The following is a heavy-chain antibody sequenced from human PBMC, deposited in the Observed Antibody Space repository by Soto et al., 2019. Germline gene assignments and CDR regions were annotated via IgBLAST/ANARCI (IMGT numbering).Heavy chain of an antibody. D-gene: IGHD3-16*01. CDR2: ISASGGGSTT. Sequence: WGSLRLSCEGSGFSFSTYSMNWVGQAPGKGLEWVSAISASGGGSTTYYIDSVKGRFTISRDNSKNTLYLQMNSLRAEDTAVYYCAKWVRLNAFDIWGQGTMVTVSS. J-gene: IGHJ3*02. CDR1: GFSFSTYS. CDR3: AKWVRLNAFDI. V-gene: IGHV3-23*01.